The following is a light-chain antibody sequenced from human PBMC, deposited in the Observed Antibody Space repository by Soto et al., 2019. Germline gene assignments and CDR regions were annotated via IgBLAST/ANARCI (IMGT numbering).Light chain of an antibody. J-gene: IGLJ1*01. V-gene: IGLV2-8*01. CDR1: SSDVGGYNY. CDR3: SSYAGFNNFYV. Sequence: QSVLTQPPSASGSPGQSVTISCTGTSSDVGGYNYVSWYQQRPGKAPKLMIYEVTKRPSGAPDRFSGSKSGNTASLTVSGLQAEDEADYYCSSYAGFNNFYVFGTGTKVTVL. CDR2: EVT.